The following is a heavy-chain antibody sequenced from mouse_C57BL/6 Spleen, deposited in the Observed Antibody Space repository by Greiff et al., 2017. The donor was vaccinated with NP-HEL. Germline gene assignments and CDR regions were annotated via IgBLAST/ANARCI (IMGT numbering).Heavy chain of an antibody. Sequence: VQLQQSGAELVKPGASVKMSCKASGYTFTSYWITWVKQRPGQGLEWIGDIYPGSGSTNYNEKFKSKATLTVDTSSSTAYMQLSSLTSEDSAVYYCARQSAYDGYYVAWFAYWGQGTLVTVSA. V-gene: IGHV1-55*01. CDR1: GYTFTSYW. CDR3: ARQSAYDGYYVAWFAY. D-gene: IGHD2-3*01. J-gene: IGHJ3*01. CDR2: IYPGSGST.